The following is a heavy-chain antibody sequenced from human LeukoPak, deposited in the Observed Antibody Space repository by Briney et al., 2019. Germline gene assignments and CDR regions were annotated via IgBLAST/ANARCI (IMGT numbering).Heavy chain of an antibody. V-gene: IGHV4-39*01. CDR3: ARHNAPRRVGFDF. J-gene: IGHJ4*02. Sequence: PSETLSLTCTVSGDSVSNDFYYWGWIRQPPGKRLEWVAGLSHRGNTWYNPSLESRVTISVDTSKTRLSLNFNSVTAEDTALYWCARHNAPRRVGFDFWGQGILVTVSS. D-gene: IGHD3-10*01. CDR1: GDSVSNDFYY. CDR2: LSHRGNT.